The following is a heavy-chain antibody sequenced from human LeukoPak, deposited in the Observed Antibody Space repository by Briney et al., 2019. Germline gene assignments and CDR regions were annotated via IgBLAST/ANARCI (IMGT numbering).Heavy chain of an antibody. CDR3: VKDIGYGDYGGFDY. J-gene: IGHJ4*02. CDR1: GFTFSSYA. D-gene: IGHD4-17*01. Sequence: GGSLRLSCAASGFTFSSYAMSWVRQAPGKGLEWVSAISGSGGSTYYADSVKGRFTISRDNSKNTLYLQMNSLRAEDTAVYYCVKDIGYGDYGGFDYWGQGTLVTVSS. V-gene: IGHV3-23*01. CDR2: ISGSGGST.